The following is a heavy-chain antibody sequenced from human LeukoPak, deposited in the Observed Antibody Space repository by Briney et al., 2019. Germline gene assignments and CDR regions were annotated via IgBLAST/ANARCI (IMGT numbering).Heavy chain of an antibody. CDR1: GFTFSSYG. CDR2: ISGSGGST. D-gene: IGHD2-2*01. CDR3: AKGSAAYLFYYYYYMDV. Sequence: GGSLRLSCAASGFTFSSYGMSWVRQAPGKGLEWVSAISGSGGSTYYADSVKGRFTISRDNSKNTLYLQMNSLRAEDTAVYYCAKGSAAYLFYYYYYMDVWGKGTTVTISS. J-gene: IGHJ6*03. V-gene: IGHV3-23*01.